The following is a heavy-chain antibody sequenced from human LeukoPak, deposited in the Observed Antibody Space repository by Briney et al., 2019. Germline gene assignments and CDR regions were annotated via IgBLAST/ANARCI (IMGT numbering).Heavy chain of an antibody. CDR3: ARVDVDIVATIPYYYYGMDV. CDR1: GFTVSSNY. J-gene: IGHJ6*02. D-gene: IGHD5-12*01. V-gene: IGHV3-66*01. Sequence: GGSLRLSCAASGFTVSSNYMSWVRQAPEKGLEWVSVIYSGGSTYYADSVKGRFTISRDNSKNTLYLQMNSLRAEDTAVYYCARVDVDIVATIPYYYYGMDVWGQGTTVTVSS. CDR2: IYSGGST.